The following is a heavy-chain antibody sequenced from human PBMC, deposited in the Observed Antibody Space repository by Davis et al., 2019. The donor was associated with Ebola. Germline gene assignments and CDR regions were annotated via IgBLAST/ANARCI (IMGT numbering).Heavy chain of an antibody. CDR3: ASARFWSGYFDDALSM. CDR1: GGAFSNYG. V-gene: IGHV1-69*13. CDR2: IIPIFGTS. J-gene: IGHJ3*02. D-gene: IGHD3-3*01. Sequence: SVKVSCKASGGAFSNYGISWLRQAPGQGLEWMGGIIPIFGTSNPARKFQGRLTITADESTSTAYMELSSLRSEDTAVYYCASARFWSGYFDDALSMWGQGTRITVSS.